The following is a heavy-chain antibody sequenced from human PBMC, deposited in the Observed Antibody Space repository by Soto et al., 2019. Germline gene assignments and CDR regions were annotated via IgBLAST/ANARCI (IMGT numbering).Heavy chain of an antibody. CDR1: GYSLSDYH. V-gene: IGHV1-2*06. J-gene: IGHJ6*02. CDR2: INPNTGGT. CDR3: ARESDFRDYRGFYFYAIDV. D-gene: IGHD4-17*01. Sequence: ASVKVSCKASGYSLSDYHIHWVRQAPGQGLEWMGRINPNTGGTDYAQNFQGNVTMTRDTSISTAYMELNRLRSDDTAVYYCARESDFRDYRGFYFYAIDVWGQGTTVTVSS.